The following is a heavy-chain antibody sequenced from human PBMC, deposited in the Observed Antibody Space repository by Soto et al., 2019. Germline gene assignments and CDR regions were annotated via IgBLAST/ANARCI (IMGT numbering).Heavy chain of an antibody. V-gene: IGHV4-34*01. CDR3: ARRRFWWGRPFDI. CDR2: INHSGST. D-gene: IGHD2-21*02. Sequence: KPSETLSLTCAVYGGSFSGYYWSWIRQPPGKGLEWIGEINHSGSTNYNPSLKSRVTISVDTSKNQFSLKLSSVTAADTAVYYCARRRFWWGRPFDIWGQGTMVTVSS. J-gene: IGHJ3*02. CDR1: GGSFSGYY.